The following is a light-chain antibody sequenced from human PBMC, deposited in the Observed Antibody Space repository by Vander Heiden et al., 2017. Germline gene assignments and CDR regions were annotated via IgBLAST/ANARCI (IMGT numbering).Light chain of an antibody. J-gene: IGKJ4*01. CDR1: QRVLYSSKDKDC. Sequence: DIVMTQSPDSLAVSLGGRATINCKPSQRVLYSSKDKDCLAAYQQRPGQPPRLLIYWASTRESGVPDGFSGSGSGTEFTLTISSLQAEDVATYYCQQYYNNPPTFGGGTTLEIK. CDR3: QQYYNNPPT. V-gene: IGKV4-1*01. CDR2: WAS.